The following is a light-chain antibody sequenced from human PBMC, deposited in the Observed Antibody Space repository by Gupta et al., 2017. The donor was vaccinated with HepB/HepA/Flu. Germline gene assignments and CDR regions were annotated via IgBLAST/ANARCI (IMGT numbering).Light chain of an antibody. Sequence: VLTQSPGTLSLSPGERATLPCRASQTVGRNYLAWFQHKPGQTPRLLIYDASSRATGIPDRFSGSGSGTDFTLTISRLEPDDVTVYYCHQDDYSPITFGQGTRLEIK. V-gene: IGKV3-20*01. CDR2: DAS. CDR1: QTVGRNY. J-gene: IGKJ5*01. CDR3: HQDDYSPIT.